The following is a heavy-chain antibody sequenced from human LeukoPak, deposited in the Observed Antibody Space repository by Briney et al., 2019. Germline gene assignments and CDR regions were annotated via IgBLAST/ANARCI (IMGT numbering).Heavy chain of an antibody. D-gene: IGHD1-26*01. V-gene: IGHV3-30*06. J-gene: IGHJ4*02. CDR3: TRDPILGAPDYFDY. CDR2: IQYDGSNK. Sequence: PGGSLRLSCAASGLSFSSYGMHWVRQAPGKGLEWVAFIQYDGSNKFYGDSVKGRFTISRDNSKNTMYLQMNNLREEDTAVYYCTRDPILGAPDYFDYWGQGTLVTVSS. CDR1: GLSFSSYG.